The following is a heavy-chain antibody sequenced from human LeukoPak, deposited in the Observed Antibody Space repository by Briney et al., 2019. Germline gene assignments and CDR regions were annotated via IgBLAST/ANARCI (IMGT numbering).Heavy chain of an antibody. CDR1: GFTFGDYA. CDR2: IRTKTYGETT. V-gene: IGHV3-49*03. D-gene: IGHD1-26*01. J-gene: IGHJ4*02. Sequence: GGSLRLSCTASGFTFGDYAMTWFRQAPGKGLEWVGFIRTKTYGETTDYAASVKGRFTISRGDSKTVAYLQMNSLKTEDTAVYYCTRAFPGRGEWELLDSWGQGALVTVSS. CDR3: TRAFPGRGEWELLDS.